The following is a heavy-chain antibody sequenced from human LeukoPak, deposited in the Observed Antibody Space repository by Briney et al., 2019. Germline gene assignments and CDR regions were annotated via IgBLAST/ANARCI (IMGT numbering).Heavy chain of an antibody. V-gene: IGHV3-48*04. Sequence: GGSLRLSCAASGFTFSSYSMNWVRQAPGKGLEWVSYISSSGSTIYYADSVKGRFTISRDNAKNSLYLQMNSPRAEDTAVYYCAELGITMIGGVWGKGTTVTTSS. CDR3: AELGITMIGGV. CDR1: GFTFSSYS. J-gene: IGHJ6*04. D-gene: IGHD3-10*02. CDR2: ISSSGSTI.